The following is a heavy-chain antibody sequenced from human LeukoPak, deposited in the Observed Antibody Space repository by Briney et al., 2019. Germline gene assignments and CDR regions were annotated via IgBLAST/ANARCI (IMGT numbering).Heavy chain of an antibody. D-gene: IGHD3-16*01. CDR2: ITSSSSYI. Sequence: GGSLRLSCAASGFTFSSYGMNWVRQAPGKGLEWVSSITSSSSYIYYADSVKGRFTISRDNAKNSLYLQLKSLRAEDTAVYYCARETAGGTLDYWGQGALVTVSS. CDR3: ARETAGGTLDY. V-gene: IGHV3-21*01. CDR1: GFTFSSYG. J-gene: IGHJ4*02.